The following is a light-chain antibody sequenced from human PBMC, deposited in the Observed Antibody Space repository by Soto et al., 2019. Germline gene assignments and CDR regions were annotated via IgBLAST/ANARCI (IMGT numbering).Light chain of an antibody. CDR3: SSYTSSSTPHVV. CDR1: SSDVGGYNY. CDR2: DVS. V-gene: IGLV2-14*01. Sequence: QSALTQPASVSGSPGQSITISCTGTSSDVGGYNYVSWYQQHPGKAPKLMIYDVSNRPSGVSNRFSGSKSGNTASLTVSGLQAEDEADYYCSSYTSSSTPHVVFGGGTKLTVL. J-gene: IGLJ2*01.